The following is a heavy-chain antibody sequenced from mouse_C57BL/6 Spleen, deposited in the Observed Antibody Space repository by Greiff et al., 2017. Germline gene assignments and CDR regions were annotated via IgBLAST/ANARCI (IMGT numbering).Heavy chain of an antibody. CDR2: IYWDDDT. V-gene: IGHV8-12*01. CDR1: GFSLSTSGMG. CDR3: ARSDDYDVCAY. J-gene: IGHJ3*01. D-gene: IGHD2-4*01. Sequence: QVTLKVCGPGILQSSQTLSLTCSFSGFSLSTSGMGVSWIRQPSGKGLEWLAHIYWDDDTRYNPSLKSRLTISKDTSRNQVFLKITSVDTADTATYYCARSDDYDVCAYWGQGTLVTVSA.